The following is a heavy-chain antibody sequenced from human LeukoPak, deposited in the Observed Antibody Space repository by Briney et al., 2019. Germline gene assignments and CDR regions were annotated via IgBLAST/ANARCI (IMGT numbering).Heavy chain of an antibody. J-gene: IGHJ4*02. V-gene: IGHV4-31*03. D-gene: IGHD5-24*01. Sequence: KPSETLSLTCTVSGGSISSGGYYWSWIRQHPGKGLEWIGYIYYSGSTYYNPSLKSRVTISVDTSKNQFSLKLSSVTAADTAVYYCARALKEGMATIGYYFDYWGQGTLVTVSS. CDR3: ARALKEGMATIGYYFDY. CDR2: IYYSGST. CDR1: GGSISSGGYY.